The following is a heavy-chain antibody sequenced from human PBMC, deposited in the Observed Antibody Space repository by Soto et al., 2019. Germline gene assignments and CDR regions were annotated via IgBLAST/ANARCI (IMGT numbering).Heavy chain of an antibody. CDR3: ARVMRGYYDFWSGYFDRYFDY. CDR2: INHSGST. V-gene: IGHV4-34*01. D-gene: IGHD3-3*01. J-gene: IGHJ4*02. CDR1: GGYFSGYY. Sequence: SETLSLTCAVYGGYFSGYYWSWIRQPPGKGLEWIGEINHSGSTNYNPSLKSRVTISVDTSKNQFSLKLSSVTAADTAVYYCARVMRGYYDFWSGYFDRYFDYWGQGTLVTVSS.